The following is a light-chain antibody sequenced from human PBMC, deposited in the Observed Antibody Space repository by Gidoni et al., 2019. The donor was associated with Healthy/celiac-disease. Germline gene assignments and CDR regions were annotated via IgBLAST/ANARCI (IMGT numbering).Light chain of an antibody. Sequence: EIVMTQSPATLSVSPGERATVSCRASQSVSSNLAWYQQKPGQAPRLLIYGASTRATGIPARFSGSGSGTEFSLTISSLQSEDVAVYCCQHDNNWPQAFGQGTNVEIK. CDR2: GAS. CDR1: QSVSSN. V-gene: IGKV3-15*01. J-gene: IGKJ1*01. CDR3: QHDNNWPQA.